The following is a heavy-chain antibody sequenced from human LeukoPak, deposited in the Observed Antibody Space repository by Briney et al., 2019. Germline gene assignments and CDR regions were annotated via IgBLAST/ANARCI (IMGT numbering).Heavy chain of an antibody. CDR1: GGSLSGDF. J-gene: IGHJ4*02. D-gene: IGHD1-26*01. CDR3: ARHISVTYSAFDS. CDR2: VFSTGST. V-gene: IGHV4-59*08. Sequence: PSETLSLTCSVSGGSLSGDFWSWIRQPPGRGLEWIGYVFSTGSTKYNPSLSSRVTISVDTSKNQFSLELDSVTAADSAVYYCARHISVTYSAFDSWGQGTLVTVSS.